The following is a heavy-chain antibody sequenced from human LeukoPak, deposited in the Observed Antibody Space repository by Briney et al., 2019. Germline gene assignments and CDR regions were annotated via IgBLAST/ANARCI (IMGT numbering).Heavy chain of an antibody. V-gene: IGHV4-38-2*02. CDR3: ARGLASGYPPIPFDY. D-gene: IGHD3-3*01. Sequence: PSETLSLTCTVSGYSISSGYYWGWIRQPPGKGLEWIGSIYHSGYTYYNPSLKSRVTVSVDTSKIQFSLNLSSVTAADTAIYYCARGLASGYPPIPFDYWGQGTQVTVSS. CDR2: IYHSGYT. CDR1: GYSISSGYY. J-gene: IGHJ4*02.